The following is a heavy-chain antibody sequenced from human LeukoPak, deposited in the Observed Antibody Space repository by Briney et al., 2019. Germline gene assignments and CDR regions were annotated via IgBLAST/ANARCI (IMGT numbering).Heavy chain of an antibody. J-gene: IGHJ6*03. Sequence: PSQTLSLTCAVYGASFSGYYWSWIRQPPGKGLEWLGQIYHTGTTNYNPSLKSRVTISVDTSKNQFSLKLTSVTAADTAVYYCARAYDDDYYYYMDVWGKGTTVTVSS. CDR3: ARAYDDDYYYYMDV. V-gene: IGHV4-59*01. D-gene: IGHD3-3*01. CDR2: IYHTGTT. CDR1: GASFSGYY.